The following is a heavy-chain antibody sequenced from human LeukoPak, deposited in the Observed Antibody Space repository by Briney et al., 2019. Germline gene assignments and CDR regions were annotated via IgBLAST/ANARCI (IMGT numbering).Heavy chain of an antibody. V-gene: IGHV3-30*18. CDR3: AKGQNRNGGALAY. Sequence: PGGSLRLSCTASGFTFSGYGMHWVRQAPGKGLEWVAVISNDGNNKYYADSVKGRFTISRDNSKSTLYLQMNSLRAEDTAVYYCAKGQNRNGGALAYWGQGTLVTVSS. J-gene: IGHJ4*02. CDR2: ISNDGNNK. CDR1: GFTFSGYG. D-gene: IGHD3-16*01.